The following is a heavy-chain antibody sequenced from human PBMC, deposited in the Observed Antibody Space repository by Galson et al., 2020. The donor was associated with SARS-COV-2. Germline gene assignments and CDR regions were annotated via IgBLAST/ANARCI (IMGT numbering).Heavy chain of an antibody. J-gene: IGHJ6*03. V-gene: IGHV4-59*11. CDR3: ARGYSSSWYPGYYYYYYMDV. CDR2: IYYSGST. Sequence: SETLSLTCTVSGGSISSHYWSWIRQPPGKGLEWIGYIYYSGSTNYNPSLKSRVTISVDTSKNQFTLKLSSVTAADTAVYYCARGYSSSWYPGYYYYYYMDVWGKGTTVTVSS. CDR1: GGSISSHY. D-gene: IGHD6-13*01.